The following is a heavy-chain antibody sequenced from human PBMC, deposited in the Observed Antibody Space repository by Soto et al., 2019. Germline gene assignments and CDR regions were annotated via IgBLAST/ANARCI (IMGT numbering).Heavy chain of an antibody. V-gene: IGHV5-51*01. CDR2: IYPGDSDT. Sequence: GESLKISCKGSGYSFTSYWIAWVRQMPGKGPEWMGIIYPGDSDTRYSPSFQGQVTISADKSISTAYLQWSSLKASDTAMYYCARPNWGRNYKYYGMDVWGQGTTVTVSS. CDR1: GYSFTSYW. J-gene: IGHJ6*02. D-gene: IGHD7-27*01. CDR3: ARPNWGRNYKYYGMDV.